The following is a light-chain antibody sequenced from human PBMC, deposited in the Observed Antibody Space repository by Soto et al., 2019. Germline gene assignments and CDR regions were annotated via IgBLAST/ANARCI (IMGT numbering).Light chain of an antibody. CDR1: SSNIGSNY. J-gene: IGLJ1*01. CDR2: RNN. Sequence: QSVLTQPPSASGTPGQRVTISCSGSSSNIGSNYVYWYQQLPGTAPKLLIYRNNQRPSGVPDRFSGSKSGNSASLAISVLRSEDEADYYCAAWDDSLSGLYVFGTGTKLTVL. CDR3: AAWDDSLSGLYV. V-gene: IGLV1-47*01.